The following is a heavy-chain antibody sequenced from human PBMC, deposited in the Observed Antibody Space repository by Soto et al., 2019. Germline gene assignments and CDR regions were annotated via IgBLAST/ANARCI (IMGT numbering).Heavy chain of an antibody. CDR2: ISSSSGSI. V-gene: IGHV3-21*01. J-gene: IGHJ6*03. D-gene: IGHD6-13*01. CDR1: GFTFSNYN. CDR3: ARGHHCYSINCPDYYYYYYYLDV. Sequence: EVQLVESGGGLVKPGGSLRLSCAASGFTFSNYNMNWVRQAPGKGLEWVSSISSSSGSIYFADSVKGRFTISRDNTKNSLYLQMNSLRAEDTAVYYCARGHHCYSINCPDYYYYYYYLDVWGKGTTVTVSS.